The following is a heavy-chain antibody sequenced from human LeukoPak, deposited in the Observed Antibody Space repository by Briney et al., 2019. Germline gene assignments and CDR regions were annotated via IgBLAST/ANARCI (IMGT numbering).Heavy chain of an antibody. Sequence: ASVKVSCKASGYTFTGYYMHWVRQAPGQGLEWRGWSNPNSGGTNYAQKVHGRVTMTRATSISTAYMELSRLRSHDTAVYSCARDGRVHYDFWSGYYRDEVWFDPWGQGTLVTVSS. CDR3: ARDGRVHYDFWSGYYRDEVWFDP. CDR1: GYTFTGYY. V-gene: IGHV1-2*02. D-gene: IGHD3-3*01. CDR2: SNPNSGGT. J-gene: IGHJ5*02.